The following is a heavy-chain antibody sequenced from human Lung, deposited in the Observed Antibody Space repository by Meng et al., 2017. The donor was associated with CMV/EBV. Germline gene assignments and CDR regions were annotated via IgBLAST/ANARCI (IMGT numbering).Heavy chain of an antibody. V-gene: IGHV1-69*05. Sequence: TFGTNAISWVRQAPGQGLEWVGGIISIYGTANYAQRFQGRLTITTDESTGTAYMELSSLRSDDTAVFYCAIPRVGYCSASSCPPAYWGQGTLVTVSS. D-gene: IGHD2-2*01. J-gene: IGHJ4*02. CDR3: AIPRVGYCSASSCPPAY. CDR1: TFGTNA. CDR2: IISIYGTA.